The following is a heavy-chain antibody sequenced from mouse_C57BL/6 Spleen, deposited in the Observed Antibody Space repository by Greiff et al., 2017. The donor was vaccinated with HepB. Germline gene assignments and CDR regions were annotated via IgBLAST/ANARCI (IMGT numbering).Heavy chain of an antibody. CDR1: GFTFSSYA. J-gene: IGHJ2*01. V-gene: IGHV5-4*01. Sequence: EVQGVESGGGLVKPGGSLKLSCAASGFTFSSYAMSWVRQTPEKRLEWVATISDGGSYTYYPDNVKGRFTISRDNAKNNLYLQMSHLKSEDTAMYYCASYGSSLFDYWGQGTTLTVSS. CDR3: ASYGSSLFDY. D-gene: IGHD1-1*01. CDR2: ISDGGSYT.